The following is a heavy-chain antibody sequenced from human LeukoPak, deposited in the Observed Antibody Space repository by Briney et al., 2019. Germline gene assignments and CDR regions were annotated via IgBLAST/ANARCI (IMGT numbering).Heavy chain of an antibody. Sequence: PSETLSLTCTVSGGSISSSSYYWGWIRQPPGKGLEWIGSIYYSGSTYYNPSLKSRVTISVDTSKNQFSLKLSSVTAADTAVYYCARGDSSWYTPWFDPWGQGTLVTVSS. CDR3: ARGDSSWYTPWFDP. CDR1: GGSISSSSYY. V-gene: IGHV4-39*07. CDR2: IYYSGST. J-gene: IGHJ5*02. D-gene: IGHD6-13*01.